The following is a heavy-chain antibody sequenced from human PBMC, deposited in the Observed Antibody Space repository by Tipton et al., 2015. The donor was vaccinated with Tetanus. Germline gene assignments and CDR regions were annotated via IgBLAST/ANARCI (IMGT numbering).Heavy chain of an antibody. CDR2: FFYSGST. V-gene: IGHV4-59*01. D-gene: IGHD1-26*01. CDR1: GGSMRSYY. J-gene: IGHJ6*04. CDR3: ARGDGYHYYYHMDV. Sequence: TLSLTCIVSGGSMRSYYWSWIRQPPGKGLEWIGYFFYSGSTNYNPSLKSRVSMAVGTSKNQFSLQLRSVTAADTAVYYCARGDGYHYYYHMDVWGRGTTVTVSS.